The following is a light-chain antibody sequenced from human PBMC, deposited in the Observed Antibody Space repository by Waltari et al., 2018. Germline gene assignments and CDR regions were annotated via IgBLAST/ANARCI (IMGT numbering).Light chain of an antibody. V-gene: IGKV3-11*01. CDR1: QSVSSY. Sequence: ELVLTQSPATLSLSPGARAPLSCRASQSVSSYLAWYQQKPGQAPRLLIYDASNRATGIPARFSGSGSGTDFTLTISSLEPEDFAVYYCQQRSNWPPTFGGGTKVEIK. J-gene: IGKJ4*01. CDR2: DAS. CDR3: QQRSNWPPT.